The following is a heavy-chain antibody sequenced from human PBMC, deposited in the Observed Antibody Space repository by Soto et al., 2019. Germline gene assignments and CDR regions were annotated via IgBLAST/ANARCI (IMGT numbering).Heavy chain of an antibody. CDR3: VRDGSWYGHSDY. CDR1: GFTFSTYA. V-gene: IGHV3-23*01. J-gene: IGHJ4*02. CDR2: IGTSGGST. Sequence: EVQLLESGGGLVQPGGSLRLSCAASGFTFSTYAMSWVRQAPGKGLEWVSVIGTSGGSTYYADSVKGRFTISRDNSKNTLYLQMNSLRAEDTAVYYCVRDGSWYGHSDYWGQGTLVTVSS. D-gene: IGHD6-13*01.